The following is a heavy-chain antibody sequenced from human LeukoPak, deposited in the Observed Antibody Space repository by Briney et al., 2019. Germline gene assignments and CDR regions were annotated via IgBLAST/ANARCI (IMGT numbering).Heavy chain of an antibody. CDR3: ARDYSGWSLDP. CDR1: GFTFSNFW. Sequence: PGGSLRLSCAASGFTFSNFWMHWVRQAPGKGLEWVSYISDGGKTKYYADSVKGRFTISRDNAKNSLYLQMNSLRVEDTAIYYCARDYSGWSLDPWGQGTLVTVSS. J-gene: IGHJ5*02. D-gene: IGHD5-12*01. CDR2: ISDGGKTK. V-gene: IGHV3-48*03.